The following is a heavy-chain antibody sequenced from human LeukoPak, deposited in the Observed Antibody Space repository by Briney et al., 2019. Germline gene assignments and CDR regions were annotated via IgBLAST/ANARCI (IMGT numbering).Heavy chain of an antibody. CDR1: GFTFRSYS. V-gene: IGHV3-74*01. Sequence: GGSLRLSCAASGFTFRSYSMHWVRQAPGKGLVWVSRINSDGSTTSYADSVKGRFTISRDNAKNTLYLQMNSLRGEDTAVYYCTRSDSFDPWGQGTLVTVSS. CDR2: INSDGSTT. CDR3: TRSDSFDP. J-gene: IGHJ5*02.